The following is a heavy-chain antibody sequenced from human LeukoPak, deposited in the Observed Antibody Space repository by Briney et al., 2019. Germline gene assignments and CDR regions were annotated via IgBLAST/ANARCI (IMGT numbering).Heavy chain of an antibody. Sequence: SETLSLTCAVYGGSFSGYYWSWIRQPPGKGLEWIGEINHSGSTNYNPSLKSRVTISVDTSKNQFSLKLSSVTAADTAVYYCARVLVVLRYFDWLPTYIDYWGQGTLVTVSS. D-gene: IGHD3-9*01. CDR3: ARVLVVLRYFDWLPTYIDY. V-gene: IGHV4-34*01. J-gene: IGHJ4*02. CDR2: INHSGST. CDR1: GGSFSGYY.